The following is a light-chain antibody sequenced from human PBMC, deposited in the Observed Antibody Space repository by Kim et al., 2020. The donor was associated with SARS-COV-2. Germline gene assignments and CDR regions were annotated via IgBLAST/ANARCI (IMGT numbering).Light chain of an antibody. V-gene: IGLV2-8*01. J-gene: IGLJ2*01. CDR3: SSYAGSNDVV. CDR1: SSDVGGYNY. CDR2: EVS. Sequence: QSALTQPPSASGSPGQSVTISSTGTSSDVGGYNYVSWYQQHQGKATKLVIYEVSKQPSGVPDRFSDCKSGKKGSLTVSGLQAEDEADYYCSSYAGSNDVVFGGRAQLTVL.